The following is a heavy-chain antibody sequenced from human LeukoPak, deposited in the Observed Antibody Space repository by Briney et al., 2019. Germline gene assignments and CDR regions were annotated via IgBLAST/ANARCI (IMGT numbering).Heavy chain of an antibody. Sequence: SVKVSCKASGYTFTGYYMHWVRQAPGQGLEWMGGIIPIFGTADYAQKFQGRVTITADESTSTAYMELSSLRSEDTAVYYCARGPTPYGSGSYYNGGGFDPWGQGTLVTVSS. J-gene: IGHJ5*02. CDR1: GYTFTGYY. D-gene: IGHD3-10*01. V-gene: IGHV1-69*13. CDR3: ARGPTPYGSGSYYNGGGFDP. CDR2: IIPIFGTA.